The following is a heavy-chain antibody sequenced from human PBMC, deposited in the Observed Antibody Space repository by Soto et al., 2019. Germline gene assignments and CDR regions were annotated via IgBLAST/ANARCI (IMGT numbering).Heavy chain of an antibody. V-gene: IGHV3-23*01. CDR1: GFPFNTYA. D-gene: IGHD3-10*01. CDR3: AKDLRPGLVVPTKSGFDP. J-gene: IGHJ5*02. Sequence: PGGSLILSCESSGFPFNTYAMTLFRQLPGMGLEWVSTTSIGGNTDFAESVRGRFSVSRDNSKNTLYLQMTNLRAEDAAIYFCAKDLRPGLVVPTKSGFDPWGQGTRVTVSS. CDR2: TSIGGNT.